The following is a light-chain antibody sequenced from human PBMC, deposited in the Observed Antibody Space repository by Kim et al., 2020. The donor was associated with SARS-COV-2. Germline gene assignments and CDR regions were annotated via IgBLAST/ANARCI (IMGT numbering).Light chain of an antibody. CDR3: QTWALASE. J-gene: IGLJ2*01. Sequence: QLVLTQSPSASASLGASVKLTCTLSSGHSSYAIAWHQQQPEKGPRYLMKLNSDGSHSKGDGIPDRFSGSSSGAERYLTISSLQSEDEADYYCQTWALASEFGGGTQLTVL. V-gene: IGLV4-69*01. CDR2: LNSDGSH. CDR1: SGHSSYA.